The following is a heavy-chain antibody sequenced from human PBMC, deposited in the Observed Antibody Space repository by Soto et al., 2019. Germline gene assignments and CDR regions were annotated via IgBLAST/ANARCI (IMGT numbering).Heavy chain of an antibody. J-gene: IGHJ6*02. CDR1: GYSFTSHA. CDR3: ARELPILRGGYFYGMDV. D-gene: IGHD2-15*01. Sequence: QVQLVQSGAEEKKPGASVKVSCKASGYSFTSHAIHWVRQAPGQRLEWMGWINAGKGNTIYSQQFQGRVTITRDTSASTAYMELSSLRSEDTAVYYCARELPILRGGYFYGMDVWGQGTTVTVSS. CDR2: INAGKGNT. V-gene: IGHV1-3*05.